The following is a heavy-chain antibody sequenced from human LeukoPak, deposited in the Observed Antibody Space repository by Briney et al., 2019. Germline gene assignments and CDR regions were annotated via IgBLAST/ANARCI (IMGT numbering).Heavy chain of an antibody. CDR1: GFSFSSRN. Sequence: GGSLRLSCAASGFSFSSRNMNWVRQAPGKGLEWVSYISSSSSTIYYADSVKGRFTISRDNAKNSLYLQMNSLRAEDTAVYYCARDERGAPGYWGQGTLVTVSS. CDR3: ARDERGAPGY. D-gene: IGHD3-16*01. CDR2: ISSSSSTI. J-gene: IGHJ4*02. V-gene: IGHV3-48*04.